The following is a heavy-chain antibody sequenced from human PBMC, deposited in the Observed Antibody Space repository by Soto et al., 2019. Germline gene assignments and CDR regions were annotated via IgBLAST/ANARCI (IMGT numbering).Heavy chain of an antibody. D-gene: IGHD3-3*01. Sequence: PGGSLRLSCAASGFTFSSYAMSWVRQAPGKGLEWVSAISGGGGSTYYADSVKGRFTISRDNSKNTLYLQMNSLRAEDTAVYYCAKTPLEWLLYAFDYWGQGTLVTVSS. CDR1: GFTFSSYA. J-gene: IGHJ4*02. V-gene: IGHV3-23*01. CDR2: ISGGGGST. CDR3: AKTPLEWLLYAFDY.